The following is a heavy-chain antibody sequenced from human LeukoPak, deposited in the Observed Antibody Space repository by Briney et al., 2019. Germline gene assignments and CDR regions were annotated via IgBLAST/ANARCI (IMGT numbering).Heavy chain of an antibody. J-gene: IGHJ4*02. D-gene: IGHD2-2*02. CDR3: ALTRGVPAAIGGYFDY. V-gene: IGHV4-30-2*02. CDR1: GGSISSGGYS. CDR2: IYHSGNT. Sequence: SETLSLTCAVSGGSISSGGYSWSWIRQPPGKGLEWIGYIYHSGNTYYNPSLKSRVTISVDTSKNQFSLKLSSVTAADTAVYYCALTRGVPAAIGGYFDYWGQGTLVTVSS.